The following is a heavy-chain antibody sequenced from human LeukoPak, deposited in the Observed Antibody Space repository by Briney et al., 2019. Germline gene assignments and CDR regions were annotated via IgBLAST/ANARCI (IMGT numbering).Heavy chain of an antibody. CDR3: ASPLWFGELLSL. CDR1: GYSFTKYY. D-gene: IGHD3-10*01. J-gene: IGHJ4*02. Sequence: GESLKISCKGSGYSFTKYYIAWVRQMPGKGLEWMGITYPGDSDTRYSPSFQGQVTISADKSISTAYLQWSTLKASDTAMYYCASPLWFGELLSLWGQGTLVTVSS. V-gene: IGHV5-51*01. CDR2: TYPGDSDT.